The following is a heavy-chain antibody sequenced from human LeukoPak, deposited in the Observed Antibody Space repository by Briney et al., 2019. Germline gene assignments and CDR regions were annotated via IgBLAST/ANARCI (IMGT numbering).Heavy chain of an antibody. V-gene: IGHV4-59*01. CDR2: IYNSGST. CDR1: GGSISSYY. J-gene: IGHJ4*01. CDR3: ARDRSSSGWYYFDY. D-gene: IGHD6-19*01. Sequence: SETPSLTCTVSGGSISSYYWSWIRQPPGKGLEWIGYIYNSGSTNYNPSLKSRVTISVDTSKNQFSLKLSSVTAADTAVYYCARDRSSSGWYYFDYWGHGTLVTVSS.